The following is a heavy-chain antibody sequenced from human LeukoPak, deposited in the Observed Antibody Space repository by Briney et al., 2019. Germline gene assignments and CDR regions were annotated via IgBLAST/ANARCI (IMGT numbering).Heavy chain of an antibody. Sequence: PSETLSLTCTVSGGSISSYYWSWIRQPAGKGLEWIGRIYTSGSTNYNPSLKSRVTMSVDTSKNQFSLKLSSVTAADTAVYYCARGGSSSLYYYFDYWGQGTLVTVSS. D-gene: IGHD6-13*01. CDR1: GGSISSYY. CDR3: ARGGSSSLYYYFDY. V-gene: IGHV4-4*07. J-gene: IGHJ4*02. CDR2: IYTSGST.